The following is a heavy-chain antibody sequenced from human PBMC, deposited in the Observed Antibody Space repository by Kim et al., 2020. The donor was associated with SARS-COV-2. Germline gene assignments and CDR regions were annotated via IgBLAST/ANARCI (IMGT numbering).Heavy chain of an antibody. CDR3: AKRGNDILTDCYMGFDY. V-gene: IGHV3-23*01. D-gene: IGHD3-9*01. Sequence: GGSLRLSCAASGFRFSSYAMSWVRQAPGKGLEYVSTISGTGGSTYYADSVKGRFTISRDNSKNTLYLQMNSLRAEDTAVYYCAKRGNDILTDCYMGFDYCGQETLVTVSS. J-gene: IGHJ4*02. CDR1: GFRFSSYA. CDR2: ISGTGGST.